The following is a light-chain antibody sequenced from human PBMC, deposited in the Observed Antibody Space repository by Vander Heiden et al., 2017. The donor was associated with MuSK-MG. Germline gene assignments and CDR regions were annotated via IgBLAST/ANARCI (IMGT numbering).Light chain of an antibody. Sequence: EVVMTQSPATLSVSPGERATLSCRASQSVSSNLAWYQQTPGQAPRLLIYGASTRAPGIPARFSGSGSGTEFTFTISSLQPEDFAVYYCQQYNNWPRTFGQGTKLEIK. J-gene: IGKJ2*01. CDR3: QQYNNWPRT. V-gene: IGKV3-15*01. CDR2: GAS. CDR1: QSVSSN.